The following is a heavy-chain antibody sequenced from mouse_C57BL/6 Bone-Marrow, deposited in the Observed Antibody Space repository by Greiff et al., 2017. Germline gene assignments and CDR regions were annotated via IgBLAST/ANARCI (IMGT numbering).Heavy chain of an antibody. CDR1: GFTFSRYA. Sequence: DVKLVESGGGLVKPGGSLKLSCAASGFTFSRYAMSWVRQTPEQRLEWVATISDGGSYTYYPHNVKGRFTIARDNAKNHLYLPMSHLKSEDTAMYYCARAQLGLDYWGQGTTLTVSS. J-gene: IGHJ2*01. CDR2: ISDGGSYT. V-gene: IGHV5-4*03. D-gene: IGHD4-1*02. CDR3: ARAQLGLDY.